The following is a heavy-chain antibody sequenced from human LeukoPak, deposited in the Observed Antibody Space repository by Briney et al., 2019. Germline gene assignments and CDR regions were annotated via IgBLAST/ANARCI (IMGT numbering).Heavy chain of an antibody. Sequence: SETLSLTCTVSGGSISSSSYYWGWIRQPPGKGLEWIGSIYYSGSTYYNPSLKSRVTISVDTSKNQFSLKLSSVTAADTAVYYCARGASGYDRGPWSDWGQGTLVTVSS. V-gene: IGHV4-39*07. J-gene: IGHJ4*02. CDR1: GGSISSSSYY. CDR3: ARGASGYDRGPWSD. CDR2: IYYSGST. D-gene: IGHD5-12*01.